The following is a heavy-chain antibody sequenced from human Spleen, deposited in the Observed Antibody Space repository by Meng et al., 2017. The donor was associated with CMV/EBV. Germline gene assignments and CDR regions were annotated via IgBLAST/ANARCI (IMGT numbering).Heavy chain of an antibody. CDR3: ARGLEENLGWEMGY. V-gene: IGHV3-74*01. D-gene: IGHD1-26*01. J-gene: IGHJ4*02. CDR2: YHVDGKGI. CDR1: GITRGGYL. Sequence: EQSGASGGSVVQPGRFTCLSRRVSGITRGGYLIHLGQPAAGKGVEWVFSYHVDGKGISSADSVKGRFTIAKDDARNSLHLQMNSLRVEDTSVYYCARGLEENLGWEMGYWGQGTLVTVSS.